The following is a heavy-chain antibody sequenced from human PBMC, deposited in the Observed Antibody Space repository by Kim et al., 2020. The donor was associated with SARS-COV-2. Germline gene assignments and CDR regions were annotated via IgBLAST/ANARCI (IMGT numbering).Heavy chain of an antibody. Sequence: ASVKVSCKASGYTFTNYPMNWVRQAPGQGLEWMGWINTKTGSPTYAQGFTGRFVFSFDTSVTTTYQQISSLKAEDTAVYYCAREGLAATGSAFWGQGTLVTVSS. CDR3: AREGLAATGSAF. D-gene: IGHD6-13*01. J-gene: IGHJ4*02. CDR1: GYTFTNYP. V-gene: IGHV7-4-1*02. CDR2: INTKTGSP.